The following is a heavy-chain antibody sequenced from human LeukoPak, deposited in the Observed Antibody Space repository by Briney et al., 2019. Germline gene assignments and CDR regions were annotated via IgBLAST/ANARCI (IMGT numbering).Heavy chain of an antibody. Sequence: PGGSLRLSCAASGFTFSSYAMHWVRQAPGKGLEWVAVISYDGSYKYYADSVKGRFTISRDNSKNTLYLQMSSLRGEDTAVYYCAKNYESGRGVPYGMDVWGQGTTVTVSS. CDR3: AKNYESGRGVPYGMDV. CDR2: ISYDGSYK. J-gene: IGHJ6*02. CDR1: GFTFSSYA. D-gene: IGHD3-10*01. V-gene: IGHV3-30*18.